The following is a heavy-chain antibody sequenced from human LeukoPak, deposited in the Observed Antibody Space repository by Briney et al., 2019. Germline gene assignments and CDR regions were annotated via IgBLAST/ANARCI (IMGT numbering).Heavy chain of an antibody. Sequence: ASVTVSFTASGYTFTNYYMHWVRQAPGQGLEGMGIINPSGGSTSYAQKFQGRGTMTRDTSTSTVYMELSSLRSEDTAVYYCARGNAPFDYWGQGTLVTVSS. CDR3: ARGNAPFDY. CDR1: GYTFTNYY. V-gene: IGHV1-46*01. J-gene: IGHJ4*02. CDR2: INPSGGST.